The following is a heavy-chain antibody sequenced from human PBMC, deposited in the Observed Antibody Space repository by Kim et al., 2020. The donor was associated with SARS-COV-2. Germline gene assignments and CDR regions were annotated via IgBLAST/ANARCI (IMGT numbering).Heavy chain of an antibody. CDR1: GGTFSSYA. D-gene: IGHD4-17*01. Sequence: SVKVSCKASGGTFSSYAISWVRQAPGQGLEWMGRIIPILGMTNYAQKFQGRVTITADKSTSTAYMELSSLRSEDTAVYYCARGAVTTSYYGMDVWGQGTTVTVSS. CDR3: ARGAVTTSYYGMDV. CDR2: IIPILGMT. J-gene: IGHJ6*02. V-gene: IGHV1-69*04.